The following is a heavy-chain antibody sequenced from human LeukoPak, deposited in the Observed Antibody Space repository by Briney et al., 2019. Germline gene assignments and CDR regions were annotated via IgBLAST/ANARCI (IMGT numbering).Heavy chain of an antibody. V-gene: IGHV3-23*01. CDR3: AKDFGRDSGFFDF. J-gene: IGHJ4*02. CDR2: ITDSGSST. CDR1: GFTFSNYA. D-gene: IGHD3-10*01. Sequence: GGSPRLSCVASGFTFSNYAMNWVRQVPGKGLEWVSRITDSGSSTYYADSVKGRFTISRDNSKNTLYLQMTSLRAEDTAIYYCAKDFGRDSGFFDFWGQGGPVTVSS.